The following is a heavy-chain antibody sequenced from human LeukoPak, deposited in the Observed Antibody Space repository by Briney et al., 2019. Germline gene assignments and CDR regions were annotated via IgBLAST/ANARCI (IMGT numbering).Heavy chain of an antibody. V-gene: IGHV3-23*01. Sequence: GGSLRLSCAASGFTFTSYSMNWVRQAPGKGLEWVSTISGGGGSTYYADSVKGRFTISRDNSKNTLYLQVNSLRAEDTAVYYCAKGGKWDVMPFDYWGQGTLVTVSS. J-gene: IGHJ4*02. CDR1: GFTFTSYS. D-gene: IGHD1-26*01. CDR2: ISGGGGST. CDR3: AKGGKWDVMPFDY.